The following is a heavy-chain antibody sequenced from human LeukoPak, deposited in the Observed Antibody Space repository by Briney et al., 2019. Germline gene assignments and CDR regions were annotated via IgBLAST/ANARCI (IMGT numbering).Heavy chain of an antibody. CDR2: INPSGGST. CDR3: ARDEEASASSSSLDY. CDR1: GYTFTNYY. J-gene: IGHJ4*02. V-gene: IGHV1-46*01. Sequence: ASVKVSCKASGYTFTNYYMHWVRQAPGQGLEWMGIINPSGGSTSYAQKFQGRVTMTRDTSTSTVYMELSSLRSDDTAVYYCARDEEASASSSSLDYWGQGTLVTVSS. D-gene: IGHD6-6*01.